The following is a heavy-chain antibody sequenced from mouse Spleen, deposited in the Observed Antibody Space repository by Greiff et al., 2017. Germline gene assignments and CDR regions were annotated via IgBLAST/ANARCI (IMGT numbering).Heavy chain of an antibody. CDR3: ARVYDYDQNFDV. CDR1: GFTFSDYY. V-gene: IGHV5-12*02. Sequence: DVMLVESGGGLVQPGGSVKLSCATSGFTFSDYYMYWVRQTPEKRLEWVAYISNGGGSTYYPDTVKGRFTISRDNAKNTLYLQMSRLKSEDTAMYYCARVYDYDQNFDVWGAGTTVTVSS. J-gene: IGHJ1*01. D-gene: IGHD2-4*01. CDR2: ISNGGGST.